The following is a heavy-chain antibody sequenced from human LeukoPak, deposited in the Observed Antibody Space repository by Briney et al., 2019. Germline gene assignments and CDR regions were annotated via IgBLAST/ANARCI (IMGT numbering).Heavy chain of an antibody. CDR2: ISYDGSNK. CDR1: GFTFSSYG. CDR3: AKDRGVYQLPAIGWFDP. Sequence: GGSLRLSRAASGFTFSSYGMHWVRQAPGKGLEWVAVISYDGSNKYYADSVKGRFTISRDNSKNTLYLQMNSLRAEDTAVYYCAKDRGVYQLPAIGWFDPWGQGTLVTVSS. V-gene: IGHV3-30*18. J-gene: IGHJ5*02. D-gene: IGHD2-2*01.